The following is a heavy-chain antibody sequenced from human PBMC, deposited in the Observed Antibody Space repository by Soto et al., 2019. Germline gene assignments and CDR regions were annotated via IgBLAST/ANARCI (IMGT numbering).Heavy chain of an antibody. J-gene: IGHJ5*02. Sequence: SETLSLTCTVSGGSIISGGYYWSWIRQHPGKGLEWIGYIYYSGSTYYNPSLKSRVTISVDTSKNQFSLKLSSVTAADTAVYYCARYYDSSLDPWGQGTLVTVSS. V-gene: IGHV4-31*03. D-gene: IGHD3-22*01. CDR3: ARYYDSSLDP. CDR2: IYYSGST. CDR1: GGSIISGGYY.